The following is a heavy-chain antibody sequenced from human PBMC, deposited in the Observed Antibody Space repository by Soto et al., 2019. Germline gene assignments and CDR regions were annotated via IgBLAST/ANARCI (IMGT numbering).Heavy chain of an antibody. Sequence: PSETLSLTCTVSGGSISSYYWSWIRQPPGKGLQWIGYIYYSGSTNYNPSLKSRVTISVDTSKNQFSLKLSSVTAADTAVYYCARAPLRVRGVLITGAFDIWGQGTMVTVSS. V-gene: IGHV4-59*01. CDR3: ARAPLRVRGVLITGAFDI. J-gene: IGHJ3*02. D-gene: IGHD3-10*01. CDR1: GGSISSYY. CDR2: IYYSGST.